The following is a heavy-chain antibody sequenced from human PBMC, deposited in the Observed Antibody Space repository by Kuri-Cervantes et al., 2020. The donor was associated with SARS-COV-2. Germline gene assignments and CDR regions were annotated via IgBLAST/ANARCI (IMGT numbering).Heavy chain of an antibody. D-gene: IGHD3-10*01. Sequence: GESLKISCTASGFSISDRAYWMTWVQQTPGKGLEWVANIKHDGSERFYVDSVKGRFTISRDNAKNSLYLQANSLRVEDTAVYYCAKSGRQYDVWGQGTMVTVSS. CDR1: GFSISDRAYW. V-gene: IGHV3-7*01. J-gene: IGHJ3*01. CDR3: AKSGRQYDV. CDR2: IKHDGSER.